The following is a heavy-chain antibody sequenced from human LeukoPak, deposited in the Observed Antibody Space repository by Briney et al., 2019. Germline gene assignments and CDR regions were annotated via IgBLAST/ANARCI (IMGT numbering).Heavy chain of an antibody. D-gene: IGHD5-12*01. CDR3: AKGKVDHDDALDA. V-gene: IGHV3-23*01. CDR2: NCGGVSGSGDCT. Sequence: PGGSLRLSCAVSGFIFCSYAMRWVRPAAGEGLEWVGENCGGVSGSGDCTNYADYVKGRFTISRDNSKKTLYLQMNSLRAEDTAIYYCAKGKVDHDDALDAWGQGTLVTVSS. J-gene: IGHJ3*01. CDR1: GFIFCSYA.